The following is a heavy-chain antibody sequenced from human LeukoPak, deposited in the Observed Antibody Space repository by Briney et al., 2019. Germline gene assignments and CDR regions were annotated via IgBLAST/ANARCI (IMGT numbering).Heavy chain of an antibody. Sequence: SETLSLTCTVSGGSISSSPYYWGWIRQPPGKGLEWIGEINHSGSTNYNPSLKSRVTISVDTSKNQFSLKLSSVTAADTAVYYCARGRRERVGSSWYYWGQGTLVTVSS. CDR1: GGSISSSPYY. J-gene: IGHJ4*02. V-gene: IGHV4-39*07. D-gene: IGHD6-13*01. CDR3: ARGRRERVGSSWYY. CDR2: INHSGST.